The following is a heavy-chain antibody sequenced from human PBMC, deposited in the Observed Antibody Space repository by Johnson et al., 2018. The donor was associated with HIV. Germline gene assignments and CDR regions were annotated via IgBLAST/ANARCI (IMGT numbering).Heavy chain of an antibody. V-gene: IGHV3-13*01. J-gene: IGHJ3*02. CDR3: ARDLPWSSSWESDAFDI. CDR2: IGTAGDT. D-gene: IGHD6-13*01. CDR1: GFIFSSYD. Sequence: VQLVESGGGVVRPGGSLRLSCAASGFIFSSYDMHWVRQATGKGLEWVSAIGTAGDTYYPGSVKGRFTISRDNAKNSLYLQMNSLRAEDTAVYYCARDLPWSSSWESDAFDIWGQGTMVTVSS.